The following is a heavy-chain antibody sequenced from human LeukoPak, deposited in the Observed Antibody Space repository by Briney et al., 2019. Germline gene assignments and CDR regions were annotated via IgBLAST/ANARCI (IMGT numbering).Heavy chain of an antibody. D-gene: IGHD1-26*01. V-gene: IGHV3-33*01. CDR1: GFTFSSYG. CDR2: IWYDGSNK. CDR3: ARSVEATTDWFDP. Sequence: GGSLRLSCAASGFTFSSYGMYWVRQAPGKGLEWVAVIWYDGSNKYYGDSVKGRFTISRDNSKNMLYLEMNSLRGEDTAVYYCARSVEATTDWFDPWGQGTQVIVSS. J-gene: IGHJ5*02.